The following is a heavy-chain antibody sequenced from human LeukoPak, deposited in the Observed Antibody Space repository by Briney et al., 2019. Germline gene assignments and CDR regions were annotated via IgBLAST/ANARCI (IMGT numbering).Heavy chain of an antibody. D-gene: IGHD5-18*01. Sequence: SETLSLTCTVSGGSISSGHYYWSWIRQPPGKGPEWIGYIYYSGSTYYNPSLKSRVTISVDTSKNQLSLKLSSVTAADTAVYYCARDEGGYGTLLDYWGQGTLVTVSS. J-gene: IGHJ4*02. CDR2: IYYSGST. CDR3: ARDEGGYGTLLDY. V-gene: IGHV4-30-4*01. CDR1: GGSISSGHYY.